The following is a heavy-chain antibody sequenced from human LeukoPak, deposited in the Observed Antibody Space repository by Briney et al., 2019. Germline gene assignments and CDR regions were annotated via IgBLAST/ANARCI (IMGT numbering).Heavy chain of an antibody. CDR2: ISWNSGTI. J-gene: IGHJ5*02. Sequence: GGSLRLSCAASGLTFDDYAMHWVQQAPGKGLEWVSGISWNSGTIGYADSVKGRFTISRDNAKNSLYLQMNSLRAEDTALYYCAKDICGNGYCSGGSRFDPWGQGALVTVSS. CDR3: AKDICGNGYCSGGSRFDP. V-gene: IGHV3-9*01. D-gene: IGHD2-15*01. CDR1: GLTFDDYA.